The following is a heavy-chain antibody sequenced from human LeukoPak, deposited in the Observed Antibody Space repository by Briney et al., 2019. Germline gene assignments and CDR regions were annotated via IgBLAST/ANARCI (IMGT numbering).Heavy chain of an antibody. Sequence: GGSLRLSCAASGFTFSSCSMNWVRQAPGKGLEWISYISSSSSPIYYAGSVKGRFTTSRDNAKNSLYLQMNSLRVEDTAVYYCAKSGGQQLVAAYGMDVWGQGTTVTVPS. V-gene: IGHV3-48*04. CDR1: GFTFSSCS. CDR2: ISSSSSPI. J-gene: IGHJ6*02. D-gene: IGHD6-13*01. CDR3: AKSGGQQLVAAYGMDV.